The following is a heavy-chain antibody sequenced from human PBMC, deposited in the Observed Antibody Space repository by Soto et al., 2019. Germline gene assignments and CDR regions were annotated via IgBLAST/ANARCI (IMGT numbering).Heavy chain of an antibody. J-gene: IGHJ5*02. Sequence: PRGSLRLSCAVSGFTFGDSYMSWIRQAPGKGLEWLSYMSPGSRYPAYADSVKGRFTVSRDNAKRSLFLQMTSLTAEDTAIYYCVRGGGGGLFDPWGQGTMVTVSS. V-gene: IGHV3-11*06. D-gene: IGHD2-15*01. CDR1: GFTFGDSY. CDR3: VRGGGGGLFDP. CDR2: MSPGSRYP.